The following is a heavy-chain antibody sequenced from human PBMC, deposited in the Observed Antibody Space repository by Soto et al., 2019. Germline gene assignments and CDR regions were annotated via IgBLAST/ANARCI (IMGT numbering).Heavy chain of an antibody. CDR3: ARARFSLNLTGTTVIFDP. Sequence: SETLSLTCTVSGGSISSYYWSWIRQPPGKGLEWIGYIYYSGSTNYNPSLKSRVTISVDTSKNQFSLKLSSVTAADTAVYYCARARFSLNLTGTTVIFDPWGQGTLVTVSS. D-gene: IGHD1-7*01. CDR1: GGSISSYY. CDR2: IYYSGST. V-gene: IGHV4-59*01. J-gene: IGHJ5*02.